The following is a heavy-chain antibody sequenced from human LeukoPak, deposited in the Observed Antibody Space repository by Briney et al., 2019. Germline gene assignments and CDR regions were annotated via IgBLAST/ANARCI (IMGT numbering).Heavy chain of an antibody. CDR3: ATHSRAGYPQPFDY. Sequence: GASVKVSCKASGYTFTSYYMHWVRQAPGQRLEWMGWINAGNGNTKYSQKFQGRVTITRDTSASTAYMELSSLRSEDTAVYYCATHSRAGYPQPFDYWGQGTLVTVSS. V-gene: IGHV1-3*01. D-gene: IGHD3-9*01. CDR2: INAGNGNT. CDR1: GYTFTSYY. J-gene: IGHJ4*02.